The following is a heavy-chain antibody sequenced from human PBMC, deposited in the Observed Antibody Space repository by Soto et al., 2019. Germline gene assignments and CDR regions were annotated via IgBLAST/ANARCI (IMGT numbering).Heavy chain of an antibody. D-gene: IGHD2-21*02. J-gene: IGHJ5*02. Sequence: SVKVSCKASGGTFSSYAISWVRQAPGQGLEWMGGIIPIFGTANYAQKFQGRVTITADESTSTAYMELSSLRSEDTAVYYCARDLCGGGDSSDTWGQGTLVPVSS. CDR3: ARDLCGGGDSSDT. V-gene: IGHV1-69*13. CDR2: IIPIFGTA. CDR1: GGTFSSYA.